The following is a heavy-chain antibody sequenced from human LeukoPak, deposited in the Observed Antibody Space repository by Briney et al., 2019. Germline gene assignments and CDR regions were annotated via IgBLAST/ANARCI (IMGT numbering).Heavy chain of an antibody. D-gene: IGHD3-10*01. CDR2: IYTSGST. Sequence: SETLSLTCTVSRGSISGSIRSYYWSWIRQPAGKGLEWIGRIYTSGSTNYNPSLKSRVTMSVDTSKNQFSLKLSSVTAADTAVYYCARDGPGRGAPETITMVRGAENWFDPWGQGTLVTVSS. V-gene: IGHV4-4*07. CDR3: ARDGPGRGAPETITMVRGAENWFDP. J-gene: IGHJ5*02. CDR1: RGSISGSIRSYY.